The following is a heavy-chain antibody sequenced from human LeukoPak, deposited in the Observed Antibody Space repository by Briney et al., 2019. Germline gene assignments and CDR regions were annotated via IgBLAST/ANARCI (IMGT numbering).Heavy chain of an antibody. J-gene: IGHJ6*03. D-gene: IGHD3-22*01. CDR2: MNPNSGNT. CDR1: GYTLTSYD. CDR3: ARGIREYYYDSSGYSSYYYYMDV. V-gene: IGHV1-8*01. Sequence: ASVKVSCKASGYTLTSYDINWVRQATGQGLEWMGWMNPNSGNTGYAQKFQGRVTMTRNTSISTAYMELSSLRSEDTAVYYCARGIREYYYDSSGYSSYYYYMDVWGKGTTVTISS.